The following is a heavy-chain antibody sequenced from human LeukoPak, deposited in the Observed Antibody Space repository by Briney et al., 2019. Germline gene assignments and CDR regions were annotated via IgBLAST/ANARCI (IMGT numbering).Heavy chain of an antibody. CDR3: ARAVDGGSYWYFDL. J-gene: IGHJ2*01. D-gene: IGHD2-15*01. CDR1: GGSISSGGYY. CDR2: IYYSGST. Sequence: SETLSLTCTVSGGSISSGGYYWSWIRQHPGKGLEWIGYIYYSGSTYYNPSLKSRVTISVDTSKNQLSLKLSSVTAADTAVYYCARAVDGGSYWYFDLWGRGTLVTVSS. V-gene: IGHV4-31*03.